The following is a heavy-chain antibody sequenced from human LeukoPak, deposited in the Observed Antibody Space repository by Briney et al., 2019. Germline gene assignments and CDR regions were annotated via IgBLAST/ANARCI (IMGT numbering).Heavy chain of an antibody. CDR2: IYHSGST. CDR1: GYSISSGYY. CDR3: ARVGDFDVWGSYRSARGFDY. Sequence: SETLSLTCTVSGYSISSGYYWGWIRQPPGKGLEWIGSIYHSGSTYYNPSLKSRVTISVDTSKNQFSLKLSSVTAADTAVYYCARVGDFDVWGSYRSARGFDYWGQGTLVTVSS. D-gene: IGHD3-16*02. J-gene: IGHJ4*02. V-gene: IGHV4-38-2*02.